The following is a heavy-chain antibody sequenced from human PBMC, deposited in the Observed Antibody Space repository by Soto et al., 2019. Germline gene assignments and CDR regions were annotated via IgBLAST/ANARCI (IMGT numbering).Heavy chain of an antibody. D-gene: IGHD2-15*01. CDR1: DFTITNAW. V-gene: IGHV3-15*07. CDR3: TKVSVEGV. J-gene: IGHJ6*02. Sequence: EVQLVESGGGLVKPGGSLRLSCAASDFTITNAWMNWVRQAPGKGLEWVGRIKTKAEGGATDYAAPLKGRFTISRDDSRNTLFLQMNSLKTEDTAVYYCTKVSVEGVWGQGATVTVSS. CDR2: IKTKAEGGAT.